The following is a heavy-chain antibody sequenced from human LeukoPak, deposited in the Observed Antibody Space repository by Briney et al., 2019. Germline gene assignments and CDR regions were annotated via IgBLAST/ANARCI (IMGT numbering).Heavy chain of an antibody. D-gene: IGHD4-23*01. CDR3: ARDPMTTVVKRSFDY. CDR1: GFTFSSYG. Sequence: GGSLRLSCAASGFTFSSYGMHWVRQAPGKGLEWVAVIWYDGSNKYYADSVKGRFTISRDNSKNTLYLQMNSLRAEDTAVYYCARDPMTTVVKRSFDYWGQGTLVTVSS. V-gene: IGHV3-33*01. J-gene: IGHJ4*02. CDR2: IWYDGSNK.